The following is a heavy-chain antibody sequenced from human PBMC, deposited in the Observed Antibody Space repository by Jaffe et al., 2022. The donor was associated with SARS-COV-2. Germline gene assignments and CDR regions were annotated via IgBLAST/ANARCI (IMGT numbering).Heavy chain of an antibody. V-gene: IGHV3-30-3*01. J-gene: IGHJ6*02. D-gene: IGHD2-21*02. CDR2: ISYDGSNK. CDR1: GFTFSSYA. CDR3: ARDAYCGGDCYYYYYGMDV. Sequence: QVQLVESGGGVVQPGRSLRLSCAASGFTFSSYAMHWVRQAPGKGLEWVAVISYDGSNKYYADSVKGRFTISRDNSKNTLYLQMNSLRAEDTAVYYCARDAYCGGDCYYYYYGMDVWGQGTTVTVSS.